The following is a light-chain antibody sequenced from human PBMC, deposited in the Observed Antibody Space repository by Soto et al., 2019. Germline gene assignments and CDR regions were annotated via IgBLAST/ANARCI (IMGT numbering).Light chain of an antibody. Sequence: DIKMSQSASSLSVSVGDSFTINCRTSQSIATYLNWYQQKPGKAPKLLIYAASSLQSGVPSRFSGSGSGTEFTLTITSLRPDDFATYYCQQSYSILWTFGQGTKVDIK. J-gene: IGKJ1*01. CDR3: QQSYSILWT. V-gene: IGKV1-39*01. CDR2: AAS. CDR1: QSIATY.